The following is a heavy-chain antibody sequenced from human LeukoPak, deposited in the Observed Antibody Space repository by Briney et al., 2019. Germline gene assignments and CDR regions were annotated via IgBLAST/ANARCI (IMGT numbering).Heavy chain of an antibody. Sequence: GGSLRLSCSGSGFTFSNYVMSWVRQAPGKGLEWVSCVSGSGGRGATYYTDSVRGRFTISRDNAKNTMYLQMNSLSGEDTAIYYCAKDIAASGLPRIFDFWGQGTLVTVSS. CDR3: AKDIAASGLPRIFDF. J-gene: IGHJ4*02. V-gene: IGHV3-23*01. D-gene: IGHD6-13*01. CDR1: GFTFSNYV. CDR2: VSGSGGRGAT.